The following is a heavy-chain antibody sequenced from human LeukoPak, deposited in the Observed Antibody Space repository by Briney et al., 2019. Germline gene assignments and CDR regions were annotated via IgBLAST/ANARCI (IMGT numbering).Heavy chain of an antibody. CDR3: ARARKTARSKNPRIAAAMYYFDY. J-gene: IGHJ4*02. CDR2: IYTSGST. D-gene: IGHD6-13*01. V-gene: IGHV4-4*07. CDR1: GGSISSYY. Sequence: SETLSLTCTVSGGSISSYYWSWIRQPAGKGLEWIGRIYTSGSTNYNPSLKSRVTMSVDTSKNQFSLKLSSVTAADTAVYYCARARKTARSKNPRIAAAMYYFDYWGQGTLVTVSS.